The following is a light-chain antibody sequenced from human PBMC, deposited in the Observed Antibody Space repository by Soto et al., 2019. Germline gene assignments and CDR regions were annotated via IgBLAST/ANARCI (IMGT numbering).Light chain of an antibody. CDR3: QHYNSYPFT. CDR2: KAS. CDR1: QSISSW. J-gene: IGKJ3*01. V-gene: IGKV1-5*03. Sequence: DIQMTQSPSTLSASVGDRVTITCRASQSISSWLAWYQQKPGKAPKLLIYKASSLESGVPSKFSGSGSGTEFTLTISSLQPDEFATYYCQHYNSYPFTFGPGTKVDIK.